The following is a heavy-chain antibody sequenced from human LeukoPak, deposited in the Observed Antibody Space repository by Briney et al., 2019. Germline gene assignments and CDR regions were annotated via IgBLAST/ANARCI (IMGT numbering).Heavy chain of an antibody. CDR1: GGSLSSSCYY. D-gene: IGHD2-2*01. J-gene: IGHJ6*02. Sequence: SETLSLTCPVSGGSLSSSCYYWGWLRQPPGTALEWLGNLFYSGSTYYTPSLNSRVTISVDTSKNQCSLKLSSVTAADTAVYYCARPGGYCSSTSCYSGPGDYGMDVWGQGTTVTVSS. CDR3: ARPGGYCSSTSCYSGPGDYGMDV. CDR2: LFYSGST. V-gene: IGHV4-39*01.